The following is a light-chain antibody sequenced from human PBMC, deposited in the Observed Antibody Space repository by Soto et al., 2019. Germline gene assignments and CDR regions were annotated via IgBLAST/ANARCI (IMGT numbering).Light chain of an antibody. Sequence: DIQMTQSPSSLSATVGDRVTITCRASQTIGKYLNWYQQQPGKVPKLLIYDASYLQSGVPSRFSGSESGTDFTLNISDLRPEDFATYYCQQSFSIPFTFGQVTKVDIK. CDR1: QTIGKY. V-gene: IGKV1-39*01. J-gene: IGKJ3*01. CDR3: QQSFSIPFT. CDR2: DAS.